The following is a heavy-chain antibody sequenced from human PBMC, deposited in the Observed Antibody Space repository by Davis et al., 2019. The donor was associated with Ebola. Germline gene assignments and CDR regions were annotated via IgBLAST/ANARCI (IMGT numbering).Heavy chain of an antibody. CDR3: ATSESFFDYAAYFHY. CDR2: IWYDGTNE. Sequence: PGGSLRLSCAASGFSFSSYGMHWVRQAPGKGLEWVALIWYDGTNEYYTDSVKGRFTISRDNAKNSLYLQMNSLKAEDTAVYFCATSESFFDYAAYFHYWGQGTLLTVSS. CDR1: GFSFSSYG. D-gene: IGHD3-16*01. J-gene: IGHJ4*02. V-gene: IGHV3-33*03.